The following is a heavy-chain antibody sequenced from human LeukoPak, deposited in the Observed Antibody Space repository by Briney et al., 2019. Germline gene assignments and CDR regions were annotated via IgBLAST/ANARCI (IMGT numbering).Heavy chain of an antibody. CDR1: GFTFSSYS. CDR3: ARSRTTVTKDALDY. Sequence: GGSLRLSCAPSGFTFSSYSMNWVRQAPGKGLEWVSSISSTSTYIYYAESVKGRFTISRDNAKNSLYLQMNSLRAEDPAVYYCARSRTTVTKDALDYWGQGTLVTVSS. V-gene: IGHV3-21*01. J-gene: IGHJ4*02. CDR2: ISSTSTYI. D-gene: IGHD4-17*01.